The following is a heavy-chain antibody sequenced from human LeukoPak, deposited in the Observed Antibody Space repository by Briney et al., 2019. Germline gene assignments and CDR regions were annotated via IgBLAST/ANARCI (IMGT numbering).Heavy chain of an antibody. Sequence: QPGGSLRLSCAASGFTFSSYGMHWVHQAPGKGLEWVAVIWYDGSNKYYADSVKGRFTISRDNSKNTLYLQMNSLRAEDTAVYYCASSAVAGDPGDYWGQGTLVTVSS. CDR2: IWYDGSNK. D-gene: IGHD6-19*01. J-gene: IGHJ4*02. CDR1: GFTFSSYG. V-gene: IGHV3-33*01. CDR3: ASSAVAGDPGDY.